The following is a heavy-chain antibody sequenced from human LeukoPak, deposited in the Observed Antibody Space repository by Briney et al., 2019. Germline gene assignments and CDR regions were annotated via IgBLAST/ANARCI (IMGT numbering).Heavy chain of an antibody. Sequence: PGGSLRLSCAASGFTVSSNYMSWVRQAPGKGLEWVSVIYTGGSTYYADSVKGRFTISRDNSKNTLYLQMNSLRAEDTAVYYCAKTSPGYTYGLLDYWGQEPWSPSPQ. D-gene: IGHD5-18*01. V-gene: IGHV3-53*01. J-gene: IGHJ4*01. CDR1: GFTVSSNY. CDR2: IYTGGST. CDR3: AKTSPGYTYGLLDY.